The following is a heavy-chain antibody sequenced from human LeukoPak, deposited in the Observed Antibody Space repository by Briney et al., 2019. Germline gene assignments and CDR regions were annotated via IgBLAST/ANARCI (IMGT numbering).Heavy chain of an antibody. CDR2: IYYSGST. CDR1: GGSISSSSYY. Sequence: SETLSLTCTVSGGSISSSSYYWGWIRQPPGKGLEWIGYIYYSGSTNYNPSLKSRVTISVDTSKNQFSLKLSSVTAADTAVYYCARGEEQWLVYAFDIWGQGTMVTVSS. D-gene: IGHD6-19*01. J-gene: IGHJ3*02. V-gene: IGHV4-61*05. CDR3: ARGEEQWLVYAFDI.